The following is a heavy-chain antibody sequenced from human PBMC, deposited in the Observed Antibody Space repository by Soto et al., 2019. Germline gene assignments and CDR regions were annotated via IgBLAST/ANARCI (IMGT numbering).Heavy chain of an antibody. CDR3: ARGGGSDSFDY. J-gene: IGHJ4*02. CDR2: INHLETT. CDR1: GASITYGGYS. Sequence: QLQLHESGSGLVKPSQTLSLTCTVSGASITYGGYSWSWIRQTPGKGLEWIGYINHLETTFYNPSFESRLTLSIDRAKNQFSLNLHSMSAADRAVYFCARGGGSDSFDYWGQGILVTVS. V-gene: IGHV4-30-2*01. D-gene: IGHD1-26*01.